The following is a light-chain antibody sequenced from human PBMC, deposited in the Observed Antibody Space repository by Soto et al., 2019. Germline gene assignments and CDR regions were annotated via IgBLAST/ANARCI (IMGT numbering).Light chain of an antibody. Sequence: EIVLTQSPGTLSLSPGERATLSCRASQSVSSSYLAWYQQNPGQAPRLLIYGASSRATGIPDRFRGSGSGTDFTLTISRLEPEDFAVYYCQQYGGSPLTFGGGTKVEI. J-gene: IGKJ4*01. CDR3: QQYGGSPLT. CDR1: QSVSSSY. CDR2: GAS. V-gene: IGKV3-20*01.